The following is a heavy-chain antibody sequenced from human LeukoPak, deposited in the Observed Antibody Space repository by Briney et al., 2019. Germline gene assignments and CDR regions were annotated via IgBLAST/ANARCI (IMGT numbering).Heavy chain of an antibody. V-gene: IGHV3-30*18. CDR2: ISYDGSTK. CDR1: GFTVSSNY. J-gene: IGHJ4*02. D-gene: IGHD2-21*02. Sequence: PGGSLRLSCAASGFTVSSNYMSWVRQAPGKGLEWVAVISYDGSTKYYADSVKGRFTISRDNSKNTLYLQMNSLRAEDTALYYCAKEACAGDCHRDYFDYWGQGTLVTVSS. CDR3: AKEACAGDCHRDYFDY.